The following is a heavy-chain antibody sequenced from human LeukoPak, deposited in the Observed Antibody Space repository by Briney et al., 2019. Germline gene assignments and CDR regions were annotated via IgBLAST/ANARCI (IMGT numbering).Heavy chain of an antibody. CDR3: ATKSSGKYYFDY. V-gene: IGHV1-46*01. J-gene: IGHJ4*02. Sequence: ASVKVPCKASGYAFTNYYMHWVRQAPGQGLEWMGIINPSGGSTTYAQKFQGRVTMTRDTSTSTVSMELSSLRFEDTAVYYCATKSSGKYYFDYWGQGTLVTVSS. CDR1: GYAFTNYY. D-gene: IGHD1-26*01. CDR2: INPSGGST.